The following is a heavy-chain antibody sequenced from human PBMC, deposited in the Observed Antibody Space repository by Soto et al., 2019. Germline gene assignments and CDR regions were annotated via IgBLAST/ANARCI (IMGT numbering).Heavy chain of an antibody. J-gene: IGHJ5*02. CDR3: ALPHFAAAGTSWFDP. D-gene: IGHD6-13*01. CDR1: GFSLSTSGVG. Sequence: QITLKESGPTLVKPTQTLTLTCTFSGFSLSTSGVGVGWIRQPPGKALEWLALIYWDDDTRYSPSLKSRLTNAKDTSKNQVVLTMTNMDPVDTATYYCALPHFAAAGTSWFDPWGQGTLVTVSS. V-gene: IGHV2-5*02. CDR2: IYWDDDT.